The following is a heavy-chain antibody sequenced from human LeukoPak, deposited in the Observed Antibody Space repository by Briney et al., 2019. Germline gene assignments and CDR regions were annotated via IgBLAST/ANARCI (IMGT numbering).Heavy chain of an antibody. J-gene: IGHJ4*02. CDR1: GFTFSDAW. V-gene: IGHV3-15*01. Sequence: GGSLRLSCTASGFTFSDAWLNWVHQAPGKGLEWVGRLKSIGSGGTTDYAAPVKGRFSISRDDAKNTLYLEMSSLKTEDTAVYYCAWQCSTSLYFNGWGQGTLVTVSS. CDR3: AWQCSTSLYFNG. CDR2: LKSIGSGGTT. D-gene: IGHD1-1*01.